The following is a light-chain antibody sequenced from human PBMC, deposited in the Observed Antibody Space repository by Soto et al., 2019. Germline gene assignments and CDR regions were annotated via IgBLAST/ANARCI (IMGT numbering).Light chain of an antibody. CDR2: EVS. CDR1: SSDVGGYKY. V-gene: IGLV2-8*01. CDR3: SSYAGSNIDYV. J-gene: IGLJ1*01. Sequence: QSVLTQPPSASGSPGQSVTISCTGTSSDVGGYKYVSWYQQHPGKVPKLMIYEVSKRPSGVPDRFSGSKSGNTASLTVSGLQAEDEADYYCSSYAGSNIDYVFGTGTKVTAL.